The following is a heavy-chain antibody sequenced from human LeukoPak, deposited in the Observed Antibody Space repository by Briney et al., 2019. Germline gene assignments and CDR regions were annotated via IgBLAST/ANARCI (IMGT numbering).Heavy chain of an antibody. D-gene: IGHD3-22*01. J-gene: IGHJ4*02. V-gene: IGHV3-33*01. CDR1: GFTFSGYG. Sequence: PGRSLRLSCVASGFTFSGYGTHWVRQAPGKGLEWVAVIWYDGSNKKYADSVKGRFTISRDNSKNTLFLQMNSLRAEDTAVYYCARCHDSSGYYYLDYWGQGTLVTVSS. CDR3: ARCHDSSGYYYLDY. CDR2: IWYDGSNK.